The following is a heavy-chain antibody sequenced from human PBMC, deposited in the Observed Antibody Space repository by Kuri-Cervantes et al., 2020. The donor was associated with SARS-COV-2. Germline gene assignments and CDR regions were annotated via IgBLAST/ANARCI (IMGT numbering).Heavy chain of an antibody. V-gene: IGHV3-53*01. CDR3: ARGKDIVVVPAAIRYYYYYYMDV. CDR1: GFTVSSNY. D-gene: IGHD2-2*02. J-gene: IGHJ6*03. CDR2: IYSGGST. Sequence: GVSLKSSCAASGFTVSSNYMSWVRQAPGKGLEWVSVIYSGGSTYYADSVKGRFTISRDNAKNSLYLQMNSLRAEDTAVYYCARGKDIVVVPAAIRYYYYYYMDVWGKGTTVTVSS.